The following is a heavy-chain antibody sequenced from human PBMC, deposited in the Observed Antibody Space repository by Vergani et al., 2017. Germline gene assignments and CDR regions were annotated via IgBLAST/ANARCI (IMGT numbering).Heavy chain of an antibody. CDR2: ISGRGAST. CDR1: GFTFSTSA. CDR3: AKPWAAVPGTTDQFRH. V-gene: IGHV3-23*01. Sequence: EVQLLESGGELVQPGGSLRLSCVGSGFTFSTSAMGWVRQAPGKGLEWVSSISGRGASTYYADSVKGRFTISRDDSKNTLSLQMNSLRADDTAVYYCAKPWAAVPGTTDQFRHWGQGTLVTVAP. D-gene: IGHD1-1*01. J-gene: IGHJ4*02.